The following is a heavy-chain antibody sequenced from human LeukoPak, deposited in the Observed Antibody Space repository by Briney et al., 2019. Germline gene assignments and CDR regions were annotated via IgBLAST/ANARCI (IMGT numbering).Heavy chain of an antibody. CDR3: ARDSSSWLIYYYGMDV. D-gene: IGHD6-13*01. CDR2: ISSSSSYI. J-gene: IGHJ6*02. CDR1: GFTFSCYS. V-gene: IGHV3-21*01. Sequence: PGGSLRLSCAASGFTFSCYSMNWVRQAPGKGLEWVSSISSSSSYIYYADSVKGRFTISRDNAKNSLYLQMNSLRAEDTAVYYCARDSSSWLIYYYGMDVWGQGTTVTVSS.